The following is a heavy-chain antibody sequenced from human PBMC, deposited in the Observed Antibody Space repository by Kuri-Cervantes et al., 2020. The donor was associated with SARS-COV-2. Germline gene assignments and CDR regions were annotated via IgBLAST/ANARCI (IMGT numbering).Heavy chain of an antibody. Sequence: SVKVSCKASGGTFSSYAISWVRQAPGQGLEWMGGIIPIFGTVNYAQKFQGRVTITTDESTSTAYMELSSLRSEDTAVYYCARAPWDSSSWYDLAAQYFQHWGQGTLVTVSS. CDR3: ARAPWDSSSWYDLAAQYFQH. CDR2: IIPIFGTV. D-gene: IGHD6-13*01. J-gene: IGHJ1*01. V-gene: IGHV1-69*05. CDR1: GGTFSSYA.